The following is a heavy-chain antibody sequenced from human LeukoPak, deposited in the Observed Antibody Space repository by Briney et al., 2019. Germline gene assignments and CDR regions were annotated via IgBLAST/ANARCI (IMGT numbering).Heavy chain of an antibody. V-gene: IGHV3-23*01. CDR2: ISGSGGSP. D-gene: IGHD6-19*01. Sequence: GGSLRLSCAASGFTFGSYAMGWVRHAPGKGLEWVSGISGSGGSPYYTDSVKGRFTISKDNSKDTLYLQMNSLRDEDTAVYYCARDHPGSGWYVDYWGQGILVTVSS. CDR3: ARDHPGSGWYVDY. J-gene: IGHJ4*02. CDR1: GFTFGSYA.